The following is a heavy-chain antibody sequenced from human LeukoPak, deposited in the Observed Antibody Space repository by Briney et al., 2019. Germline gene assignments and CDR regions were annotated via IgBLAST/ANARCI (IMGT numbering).Heavy chain of an antibody. CDR2: ISSGSSSI. J-gene: IGHJ4*02. CDR1: GFTFSSYT. D-gene: IGHD6-6*01. Sequence: GGSLRLSCAASGFTFSSYTMNWVRQAPGKGLEWVSYISSGSSSIFYADSVKGRFTISRDNSKNSLYLQMNSLRVEDTAVYYCARGGIAARFAYWGQGTLVTVSS. V-gene: IGHV3-48*04. CDR3: ARGGIAARFAY.